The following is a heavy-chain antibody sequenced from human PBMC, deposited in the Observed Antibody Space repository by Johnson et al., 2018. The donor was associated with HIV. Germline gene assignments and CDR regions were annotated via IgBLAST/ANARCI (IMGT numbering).Heavy chain of an antibody. V-gene: IGHV3-66*01. Sequence: VQLVESGGGVVQPGRSLRLSCAASGFTVSSHYMSWVRQAPGKGLERVSVIYSGGSTYYPGSVKGRFTISRDNSKNTLYLQMNSLRSEDTAVYYCARYSSGWQGLDAFDIWGQGTMVTVSS. CDR3: ARYSSGWQGLDAFDI. CDR1: GFTVSSHY. CDR2: IYSGGST. J-gene: IGHJ3*02. D-gene: IGHD6-19*01.